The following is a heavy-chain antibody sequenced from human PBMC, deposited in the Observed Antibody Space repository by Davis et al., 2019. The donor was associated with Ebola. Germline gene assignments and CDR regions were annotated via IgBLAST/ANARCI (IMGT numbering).Heavy chain of an antibody. D-gene: IGHD2-21*01. Sequence: GESLKISCAASGFTFSSYWMSWVRQAPGKGLEWVANIKQDGSEKYYVDSVKGRFTISRDNAKNSLYLQMNSLRAEDTAVYYCARGRGGLWAYCGGDCYKSYYYYMDVWGKGTTVTVSS. V-gene: IGHV3-7*03. CDR3: ARGRGGLWAYCGGDCYKSYYYYMDV. CDR2: IKQDGSEK. J-gene: IGHJ6*03. CDR1: GFTFSSYW.